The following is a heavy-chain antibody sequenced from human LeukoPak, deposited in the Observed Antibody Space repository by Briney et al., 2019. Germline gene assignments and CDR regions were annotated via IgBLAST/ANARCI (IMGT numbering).Heavy chain of an antibody. CDR3: ARLVSSGYYRDAFDL. CDR2: IYYSGST. Sequence: PSETLSLTCAVYGGSFSGYYWSWIRQPPGKGLEWIGYIYYSGSTNYNPSLKSRVTISVDTSKNQFSLKLSSVTAADTAVYYCARLVSSGYYRDAFDLWGQGTMVTVSS. D-gene: IGHD3-22*01. CDR1: GGSFSGYY. J-gene: IGHJ3*01. V-gene: IGHV4-59*08.